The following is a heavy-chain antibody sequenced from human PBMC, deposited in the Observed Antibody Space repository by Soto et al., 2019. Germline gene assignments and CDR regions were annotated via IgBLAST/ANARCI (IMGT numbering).Heavy chain of an antibody. CDR3: ARVTGP. V-gene: IGHV4-30-2*01. CDR2: IYHSGST. Sequence: SETLSLTCAVSGGSISSGGYSWSWIRQPPGKGLEWIGYIYHSGSTYYNPSFKSRVTISVDRSKNQFSLKLSSVTAADTAVYYCARVTGPRGQGTLVTVSS. J-gene: IGHJ5*02. D-gene: IGHD7-27*01. CDR1: GGSISSGGYS.